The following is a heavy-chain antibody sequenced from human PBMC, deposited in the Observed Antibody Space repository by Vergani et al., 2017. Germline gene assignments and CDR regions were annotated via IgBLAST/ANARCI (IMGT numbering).Heavy chain of an antibody. CDR1: GFTFSSYW. J-gene: IGHJ6*04. Sequence: EVQLVESGGGLVQPGGSLRLSCAASGFTFSSYWMSWVRQAPGKGLEWVANIKQDGSEKYYVDSVKGRFTISRDNAKNSLYLQMNSLRTEDTAVYYCAREQWYSYCYDGMDVWSEGTTVTVSS. V-gene: IGHV3-7*04. CDR3: AREQWYSYCYDGMDV. CDR2: IKQDGSEK. D-gene: IGHD1-26*01.